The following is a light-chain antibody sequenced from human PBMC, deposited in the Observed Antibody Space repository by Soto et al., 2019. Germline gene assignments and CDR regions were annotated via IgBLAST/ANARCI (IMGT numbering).Light chain of an antibody. V-gene: IGLV2-8*01. CDR1: SSDFGAYNY. CDR2: EVN. Sequence: QSALTQPPSASGSPGQSVTISCTGTSSDFGAYNYVSWYQQHPGKAPKLMIYEVNKRPSGVPDRFSGSKSGNTASLTVSGLQAEDEADYYCSSYVGSNNLVFGGGTKLTVL. CDR3: SSYVGSNNLV. J-gene: IGLJ2*01.